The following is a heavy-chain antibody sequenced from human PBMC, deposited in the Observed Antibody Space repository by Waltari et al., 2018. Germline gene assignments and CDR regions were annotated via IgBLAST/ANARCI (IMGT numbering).Heavy chain of an antibody. CDR3: AREGLYSGSPYDY. J-gene: IGHJ4*02. D-gene: IGHD1-26*01. CDR1: AYTFTASS. V-gene: IGHV1-2*02. CDR2: INPNSGGT. Sequence: QVQLVPSGAAVKKPGASVKVSCQASAYTFTASSLHCVRPSPGKGLEWMGWINPNSGGTNYAQKFQGRVTMTRDTSISTAYMELSRLRSDDTAVYYCAREGLYSGSPYDYWGQGTLVTVSS.